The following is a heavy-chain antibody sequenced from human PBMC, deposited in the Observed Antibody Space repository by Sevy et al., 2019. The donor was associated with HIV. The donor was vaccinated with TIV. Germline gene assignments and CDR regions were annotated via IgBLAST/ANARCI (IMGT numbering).Heavy chain of an antibody. CDR3: ARAIPICGLTIMLDP. CDR1: GDSVSSSSVA. Sequence: SQTLSLTCAISGDSVSSSSVAWNWIRQSPSRGLEWLGRTYYRSKWYNDYALSVKNRIIISPDTSKNQLSLQLNSVTPDVPAVYACARAIPICGLTIMLDPWRLGPLVTVSS. D-gene: IGHD3-3*01. V-gene: IGHV6-1*01. CDR2: TYYRSKWYN. J-gene: IGHJ5*02.